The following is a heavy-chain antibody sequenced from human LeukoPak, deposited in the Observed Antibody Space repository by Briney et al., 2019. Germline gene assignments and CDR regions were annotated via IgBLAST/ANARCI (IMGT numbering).Heavy chain of an antibody. D-gene: IGHD2-2*01. CDR2: IIPIFGTA. CDR1: GGTFSSSA. J-gene: IGHJ4*02. V-gene: IGHV1-69*13. CDR3: ARDVYCSSTTCSYYFDY. Sequence: SVKVSCKASGGTFSSSAISWVRQAPGQGLEWMGGIIPIFGTANYAQKFQGRVTITADESTSTAYMELSSLRSEDTAVYYCARDVYCSSTTCSYYFDYWGQGTLVTVSS.